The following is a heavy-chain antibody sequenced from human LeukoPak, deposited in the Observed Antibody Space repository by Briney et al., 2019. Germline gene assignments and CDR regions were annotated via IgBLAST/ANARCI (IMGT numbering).Heavy chain of an antibody. CDR1: GYTFTFYY. D-gene: IGHD3-22*01. CDR3: ARSDSLTHYYGMDV. Sequence: GASVKVSCKASGYTFTFYYLHWVRQAPGQGLEWMGWINPNSGGTSYAQNFQGGVTMTRDTSISTAYMELSRLGSDDTAVYWCARSDSLTHYYGMDVWGQGTTVTVSS. V-gene: IGHV1-2*02. J-gene: IGHJ6*02. CDR2: INPNSGGT.